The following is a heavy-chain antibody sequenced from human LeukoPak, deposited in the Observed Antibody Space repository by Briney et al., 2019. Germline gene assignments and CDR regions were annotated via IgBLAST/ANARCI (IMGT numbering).Heavy chain of an antibody. J-gene: IGHJ6*03. V-gene: IGHV1-46*01. D-gene: IGHD2-15*01. CDR3: ARDRGGELGYCSGGSCYPVYYYYMDV. CDR2: INPSGGST. Sequence: ASVKVSCKASGYTFTSYCMHWVRQAPGQGLEWMGIINPSGGSTSYAQKFQGRVTMTRDTSTSTVYMELSSLRSEDTAVYYCARDRGGELGYCSGGSCYPVYYYYMDVWGKGTTVTISS. CDR1: GYTFTSYC.